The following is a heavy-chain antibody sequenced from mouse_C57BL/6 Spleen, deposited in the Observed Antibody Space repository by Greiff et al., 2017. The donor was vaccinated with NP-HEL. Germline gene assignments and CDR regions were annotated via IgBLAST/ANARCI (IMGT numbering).Heavy chain of an antibody. J-gene: IGHJ3*01. CDR1: GYAFSSYW. D-gene: IGHD2-2*01. CDR2: IYPGDGDT. Sequence: VQLQQSGAELVKPGASVKISCKASGYAFSSYWMNWVKQRPGKGLEWIGQIYPGDGDTNYNGKFKGKATLTADKSSSTAYMQLSSLTSEDSAVYFCARYFYGYDEGFAYWGQGTLVTVSA. V-gene: IGHV1-80*01. CDR3: ARYFYGYDEGFAY.